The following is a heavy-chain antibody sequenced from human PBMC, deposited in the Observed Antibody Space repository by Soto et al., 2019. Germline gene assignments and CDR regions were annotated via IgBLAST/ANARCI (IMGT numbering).Heavy chain of an antibody. CDR3: ARVMIAAAGIYYYYYYGMDV. CDR1: GSSVSSGSYY. V-gene: IGHV4-61*01. CDR2: IYYSGST. D-gene: IGHD6-13*01. J-gene: IGHJ6*02. Sequence: SETLSLTCTVSGSSVSSGSYYWSWIRQPPGKGLEWIGYIYYSGSTNYNPPLKSRVTISVDTSKNQFSLKLSSVTAADTAVYYCARVMIAAAGIYYYYYYGMDVWGQGTTVTVSS.